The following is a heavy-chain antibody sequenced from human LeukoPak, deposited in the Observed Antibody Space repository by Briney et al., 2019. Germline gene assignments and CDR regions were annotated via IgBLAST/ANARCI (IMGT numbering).Heavy chain of an antibody. CDR2: IRYDGSNK. D-gene: IGHD2-15*01. V-gene: IGHV3-30*02. CDR1: GFTFSSYG. CDR3: AKVPRMNIVVVVAATQDDY. J-gene: IGHJ4*02. Sequence: GGSLRLSCAASGFTFSSYGMHWVRQAPGKGLEWVAFIRYDGSNKYYADSVKGRFTISRDNSKNTLYLQMNSLRAEDTAVYYCAKVPRMNIVVVVAATQDDYWGQGTLVSVSS.